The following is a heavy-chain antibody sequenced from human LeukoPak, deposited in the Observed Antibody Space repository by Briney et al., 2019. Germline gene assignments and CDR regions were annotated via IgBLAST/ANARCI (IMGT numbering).Heavy chain of an antibody. CDR2: IGSSGGGI. CDR3: AIDPNWGTHS. Sequence: GGSLRLSCAASGFTFSTYTMYWVRHPPGKSLEWVSIIGSSGGGIHYADSVKGRFTISRDNSKNALYLQMNSLRVEDTAVYYCAIDPNWGTHSWGQGVLVTVSS. CDR1: GFTFSTYT. J-gene: IGHJ4*02. V-gene: IGHV3-23*01. D-gene: IGHD7-27*01.